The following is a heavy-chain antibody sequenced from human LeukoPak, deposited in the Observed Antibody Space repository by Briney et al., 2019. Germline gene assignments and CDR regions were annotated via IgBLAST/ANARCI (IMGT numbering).Heavy chain of an antibody. D-gene: IGHD1-26*01. V-gene: IGHV1-69*04. J-gene: IGHJ4*02. CDR2: IIPILGIA. CDR1: GGTFSSYA. Sequence: SVKVSCKASGGTFSSYAISWVRQAPGQGLEWMGRIIPILGIANCAQKFQGRVTITADKSTSTAYMKLSSLRSEDTAVYYCAREGGGITWGASPWGLNYFDYWGQGTLVTVSS. CDR3: AREGGGITWGASPWGLNYFDY.